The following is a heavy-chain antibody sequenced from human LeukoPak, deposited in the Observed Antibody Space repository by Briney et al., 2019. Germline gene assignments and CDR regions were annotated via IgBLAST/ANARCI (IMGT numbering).Heavy chain of an antibody. CDR1: GYTFTSYD. CDR2: MNPNSGNT. D-gene: IGHD3-22*01. CDR3: AREYYYDSSGYDY. V-gene: IGHV1-8*01. Sequence: GASVKVSCKASGYTFTSYDVNWVRQATGQGLEWMGWMNPNSGNTGYAQKLQGRVTMTRNTSISTAYMELSSLRSEDTAVYYCAREYYYDSSGYDYWGQGTLVTVSS. J-gene: IGHJ4*02.